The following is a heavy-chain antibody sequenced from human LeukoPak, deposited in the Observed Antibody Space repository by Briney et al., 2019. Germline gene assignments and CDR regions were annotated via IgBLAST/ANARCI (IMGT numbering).Heavy chain of an antibody. CDR1: GASFSSSTYY. V-gene: IGHV4-39*01. Sequence: SETLSLTCTVSGASFSSSTYYWGWIRQPPGRGLERIGSFYYSGSTCYNPSLKSRVTMSVDTSKNQFSLKLSSVTAADTAVYYCARHAGGISATGARPFDYWGQGTLVTVSS. J-gene: IGHJ4*02. D-gene: IGHD6-13*01. CDR3: ARHAGGISATGARPFDY. CDR2: FYYSGST.